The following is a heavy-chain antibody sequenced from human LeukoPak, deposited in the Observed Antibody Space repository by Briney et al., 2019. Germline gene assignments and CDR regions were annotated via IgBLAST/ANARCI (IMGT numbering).Heavy chain of an antibody. CDR1: GRTFSSYA. D-gene: IGHD5-24*01. V-gene: IGHV1-69*05. CDR3: ARNLEMASLDY. J-gene: IGHJ4*02. Sequence: SVKVSCKASGRTFSSYAISCVRQAPGQGLEWLGRIIPIFGTANYAQKFQGRVTITTDEPTITAYMELSSLRSEDTAVYYCARNLEMASLDYWGQGTLVTVSS. CDR2: IIPIFGTA.